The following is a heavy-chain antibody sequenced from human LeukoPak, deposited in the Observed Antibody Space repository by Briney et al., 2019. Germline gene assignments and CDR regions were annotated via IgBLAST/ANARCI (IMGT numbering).Heavy chain of an antibody. V-gene: IGHV3-74*01. D-gene: IGHD3-10*01. CDR3: AREAYEAGRYYIDY. Sequence: GGSLRLSCAASGFTFSSYCIQWVRQVPGKGLVWVSRIYPDGITTNYAHSVKGRFTISRDNAKNTLFLQMDSLRAGDTAVYYCAREAYEAGRYYIDYWGQGALVIVS. J-gene: IGHJ4*02. CDR1: GFTFSSYC. CDR2: IYPDGITT.